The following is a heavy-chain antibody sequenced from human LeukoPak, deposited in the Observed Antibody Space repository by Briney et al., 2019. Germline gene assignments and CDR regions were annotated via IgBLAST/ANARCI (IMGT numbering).Heavy chain of an antibody. D-gene: IGHD1-1*01. CDR2: IYHSGSP. CDR1: GGSISSNNW. J-gene: IGHJ4*02. Sequence: PSGTLSLTCAVSGGSISSNNWWGWVRQPPGKDLEWIGVIYHSGSPNYNPSLKSRVTISVDKSRNHFSLNLSSVTAADTAVYYCARVNINNWHSCDYWGQGTLVTVSS. CDR3: ARVNINNWHSCDY. V-gene: IGHV4-4*02.